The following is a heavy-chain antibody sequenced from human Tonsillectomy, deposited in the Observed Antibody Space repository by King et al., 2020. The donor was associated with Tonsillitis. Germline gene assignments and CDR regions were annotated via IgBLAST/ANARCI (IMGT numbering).Heavy chain of an antibody. CDR2: ITWDGGSP. V-gene: IGHV3-43*01. D-gene: IGHD3-10*01. Sequence: VQLVESGGVVVQPGGSLRLSCAASGFSFDEYTMHWVRQPPGKGLEWVSLITWDGGSPYYADSVKGRFTISRDNSKDSLYLQMNTLRTEDTALYYCAKVSGDFGSGTYPLHYFDYWGQGTLLTVPS. CDR1: GFSFDEYT. J-gene: IGHJ4*02. CDR3: AKVSGDFGSGTYPLHYFDY.